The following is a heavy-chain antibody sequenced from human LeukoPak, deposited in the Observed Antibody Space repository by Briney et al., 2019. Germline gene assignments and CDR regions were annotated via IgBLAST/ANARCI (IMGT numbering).Heavy chain of an antibody. J-gene: IGHJ4*02. CDR3: AREQAVTPASYDY. CDR2: INWNGGST. Sequence: ETLSLTCTVSGYSISSGYYWGWIRQPPGKGLEWVSGINWNGGSTGYADSVKGRFTISRDNAKNSLYLQMNSLRAEDTALYYCAREQAVTPASYDYWGQGTLVTVSS. V-gene: IGHV3-20*04. CDR1: GYSISSGYY. D-gene: IGHD3-10*01.